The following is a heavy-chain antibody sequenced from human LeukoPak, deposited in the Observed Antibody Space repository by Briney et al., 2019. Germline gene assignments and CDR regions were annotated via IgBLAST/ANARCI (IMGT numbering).Heavy chain of an antibody. CDR1: GFTFSSYA. CDR2: ISYDGSNK. J-gene: IGHJ3*02. Sequence: GGSLRLSCAASGFTFSSYAMHWVRQAPGKGLEWVAVISYDGSNKYYADSVKGRFTISRDNSKNTLYLQMNSLRAEDTAVYYCARSRDFWSGSDAFDIWGQGTMVTVSS. CDR3: ARSRDFWSGSDAFDI. D-gene: IGHD3-3*01. V-gene: IGHV3-30-3*01.